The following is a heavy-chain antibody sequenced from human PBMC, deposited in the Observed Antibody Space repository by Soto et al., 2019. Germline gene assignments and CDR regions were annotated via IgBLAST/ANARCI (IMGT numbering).Heavy chain of an antibody. D-gene: IGHD1-26*01. Sequence: GGSLRLSWAASGFTFSSYAMSWVRQAPGKGLEWISSISGSGFKKYYADSVKGRLTISRDNSKSTVYLELNNLSAEDTAVYHCAKNQGVELVPLATVDWFDPWGQGSVVTVAS. V-gene: IGHV3-23*01. CDR2: ISGSGFKK. CDR3: AKNQGVELVPLATVDWFDP. J-gene: IGHJ5*02. CDR1: GFTFSSYA.